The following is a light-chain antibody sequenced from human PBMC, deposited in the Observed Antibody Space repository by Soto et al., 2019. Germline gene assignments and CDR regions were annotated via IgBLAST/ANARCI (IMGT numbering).Light chain of an antibody. Sequence: DIQMTQSPSSLSASVGDRVTITCRASESISNFLNWYQQRPGKAPKLLIYGASNLQSGVPSKFSGSGSGTDFTLTISSLQPEDFATYYCQQTYRSFTFGPGTKVDVK. J-gene: IGKJ3*01. CDR2: GAS. CDR3: QQTYRSFT. CDR1: ESISNF. V-gene: IGKV1-39*01.